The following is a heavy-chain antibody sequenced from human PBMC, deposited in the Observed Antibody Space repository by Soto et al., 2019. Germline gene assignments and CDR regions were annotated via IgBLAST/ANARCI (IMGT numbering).Heavy chain of an antibody. Sequence: ASVKVSCKASGYTFTSYGISWVRQAPGQGLEWMGWISAYNGNTNYAQKLQGRVTMTTDTSTSTAYMELRSLRSDDTAVYYCACRSGSSWYGDDAFDIWGQGTMVTVS. D-gene: IGHD6-13*01. CDR2: ISAYNGNT. CDR1: GYTFTSYG. V-gene: IGHV1-18*04. J-gene: IGHJ3*02. CDR3: ACRSGSSWYGDDAFDI.